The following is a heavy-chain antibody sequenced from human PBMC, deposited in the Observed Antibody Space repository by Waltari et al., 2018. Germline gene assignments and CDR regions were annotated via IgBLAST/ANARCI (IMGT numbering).Heavy chain of an antibody. CDR2: IYPGDSDT. D-gene: IGHD6-13*01. J-gene: IGHJ3*02. CDR3: ARGARNPYSSSWYPQGAFDI. V-gene: IGHV5-51*03. Sequence: EVQLVQSGAEVKKPGESLKISCKGSGYSFTSYWIGWVRQMPGKGLEWMGIIYPGDSDTRYSPSFQGQVTISADKSISTAYLQWSSLKASDTAMYYCARGARNPYSSSWYPQGAFDIWGQGTMVTVSS. CDR1: GYSFTSYW.